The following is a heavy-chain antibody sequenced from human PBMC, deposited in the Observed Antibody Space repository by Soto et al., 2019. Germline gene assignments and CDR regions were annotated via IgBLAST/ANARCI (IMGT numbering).Heavy chain of an antibody. V-gene: IGHV4-59*01. J-gene: IGHJ4*02. CDR2: IHYSGTT. D-gene: IGHD2-8*01. CDR3: ARYNSYAIDY. Sequence: DTXCLTCPVSGTSISSYDCSWIRQPPGKGLEWIANIHYSGTTNYTPSLASRVTLSVDTSKNQISLKMTYVPAADRAMYFCARYNSYAIDYWGRGTLVTVSS. CDR1: GTSISSYD.